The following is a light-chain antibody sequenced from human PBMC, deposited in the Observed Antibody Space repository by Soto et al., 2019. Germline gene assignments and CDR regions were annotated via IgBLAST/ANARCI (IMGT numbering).Light chain of an antibody. Sequence: EIVLTQSPGTLSLSQGEIATLSFSASQTISINYLAWYQQRPGQAPRLLIYGASIRATGIPDRFSGSGSGTDFSLTISRLEPEDFAVYYCQQFGSSPLTFGGGTKVDIK. J-gene: IGKJ4*01. CDR2: GAS. CDR1: QTISINY. CDR3: QQFGSSPLT. V-gene: IGKV3-20*01.